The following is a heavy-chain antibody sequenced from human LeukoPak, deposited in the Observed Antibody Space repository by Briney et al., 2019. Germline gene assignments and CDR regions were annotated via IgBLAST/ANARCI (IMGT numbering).Heavy chain of an antibody. CDR3: AKDPGYSYGYITGDPIDY. V-gene: IGHV3-23*01. CDR2: ISGSGGST. Sequence: PGGSLRLSCAASGFTFSSYAMSWVRQAPGKGLEWVSAISGSGGSTYYADSVKGRFTISRDNSKNTLYLQMNSLRAEDTAVYYCAKDPGYSYGYITGDPIDYWGQGTLVTVSS. CDR1: GFTFSSYA. J-gene: IGHJ4*02. D-gene: IGHD5-18*01.